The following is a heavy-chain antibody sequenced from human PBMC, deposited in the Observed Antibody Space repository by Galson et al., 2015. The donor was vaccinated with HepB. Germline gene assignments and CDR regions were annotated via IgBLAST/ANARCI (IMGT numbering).Heavy chain of an antibody. J-gene: IGHJ3*02. Sequence: SLRLSCAASGFTFRSYGMHWVRQAPGKGLEWVAIVGHDGGIKYYADSVKGRFTISRDNSKNTLYLQMNSLRAEDTAVYYCAKKDSGSYKKDAFDIWGQGTMVTVSS. V-gene: IGHV3-30*18. CDR3: AKKDSGSYKKDAFDI. CDR1: GFTFRSYG. CDR2: VGHDGGIK. D-gene: IGHD1-26*01.